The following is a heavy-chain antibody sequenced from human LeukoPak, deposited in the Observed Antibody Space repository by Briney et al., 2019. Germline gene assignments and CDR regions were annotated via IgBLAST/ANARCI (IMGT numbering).Heavy chain of an antibody. J-gene: IGHJ3*02. V-gene: IGHV4-38-2*02. Sequence: SETLSLTCTVSGYTISSGYSWGWIRQPPGKGLEWIASIYFGGSTYYNPSLKSRVTISVDTSKNQLSLIMTSVTAADTAVYYCVREGWQWLVHAFDIWGQGTMVTGSS. CDR3: VREGWQWLVHAFDI. CDR2: IYFGGST. D-gene: IGHD6-19*01. CDR1: GYTISSGYS.